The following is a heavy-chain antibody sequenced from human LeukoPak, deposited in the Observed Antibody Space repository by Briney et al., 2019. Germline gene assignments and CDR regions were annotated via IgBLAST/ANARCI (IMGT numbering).Heavy chain of an antibody. V-gene: IGHV4-59*01. CDR2: IYYSGST. CDR3: ARDRRAGQSGYWFDP. CDR1: GGSISSYY. Sequence: PSETLSLTCTVSGGSISSYYWSWIRQPPGKGLEWLGYIYYSGSTYYNPSLKSRVTISVDTSKNQFSLKLTSVTAADTAVCYCARDRRAGQSGYWFDPWGQGTLVTVSS. J-gene: IGHJ5*02. D-gene: IGHD3-22*01.